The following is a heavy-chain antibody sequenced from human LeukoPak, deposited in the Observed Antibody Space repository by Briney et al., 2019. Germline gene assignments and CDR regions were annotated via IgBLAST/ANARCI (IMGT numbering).Heavy chain of an antibody. CDR3: ARESWETGSRYFDC. J-gene: IGHJ4*02. CDR1: GFTFTAYW. Sequence: QPGGSLRLSCAASGFTFTAYWMHWVCQAPGKGLVWVSRIDGKGTYTTYADSVKGRFTISRDNAKNTLSLQMNSLRAEDTAVYYCARESWETGSRYFDCWGRGTLVTVSS. CDR2: IDGKGTYT. D-gene: IGHD1-14*01. V-gene: IGHV3-74*03.